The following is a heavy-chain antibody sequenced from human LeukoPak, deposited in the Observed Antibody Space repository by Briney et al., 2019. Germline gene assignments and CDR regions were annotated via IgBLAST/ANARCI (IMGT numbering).Heavy chain of an antibody. CDR1: GYTCTSYG. CDR2: ISAYNGNT. CDR3: AREHLYGSGSYYIDY. J-gene: IGHJ4*02. Sequence: ASVKVSRKASGYTCTSYGISWVRQAPGQGLEWMGWISAYNGNTNYAQKFQGRVTMTRDTSISTAYMELSRLRSDDTAVYYCAREHLYGSGSYYIDYWGQGTLVTVSS. D-gene: IGHD3-10*01. V-gene: IGHV1-18*01.